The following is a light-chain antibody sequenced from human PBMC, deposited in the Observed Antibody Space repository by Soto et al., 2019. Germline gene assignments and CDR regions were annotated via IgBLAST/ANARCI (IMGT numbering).Light chain of an antibody. J-gene: IGKJ4*01. CDR1: QGIGSY. CDR3: QQLSTYPST. Sequence: MQWTKSPSSLSASVGDRVTITCRAIQGIGSYLAWYQQKPGEAPKLLIFAASTLQSGVPSRFSGSGSGTDFTLTISSLQAEDFATYYCQQLSTYPSTFGGGTKVDIK. V-gene: IGKV1-9*01. CDR2: AAS.